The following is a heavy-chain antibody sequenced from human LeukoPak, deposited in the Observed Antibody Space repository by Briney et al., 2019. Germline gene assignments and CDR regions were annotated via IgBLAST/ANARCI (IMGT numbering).Heavy chain of an antibody. V-gene: IGHV1-2*02. D-gene: IGHD4-11*01. CDR2: INPNSGGT. Sequence: GESLKISCKGSGYTFTGYYMHWVRQAPGQGLEWMGWINPNSGGTNYAQKFQGRVTMTRDTSISTAYMELSRLRSDDTAVYYCARDLATVTLNWFDPWGQGTLVTVSS. CDR3: ARDLATVTLNWFDP. CDR1: GYTFTGYY. J-gene: IGHJ5*02.